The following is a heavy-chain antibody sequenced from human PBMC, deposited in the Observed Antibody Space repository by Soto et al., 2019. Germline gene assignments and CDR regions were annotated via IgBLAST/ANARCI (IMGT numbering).Heavy chain of an antibody. D-gene: IGHD5-12*01. J-gene: IGHJ6*02. CDR1: GFTFTSCD. V-gene: IGHV3-23*01. CDR2: ISVSGGIT. CDR3: AKGGPWWLPRLGGVYYDGMDV. Sequence: VQLLESGGGLVQPGGSLRLSCAASGFTFTSCDMSWVRQAPGKGLEWVSAISVSGGITYYADSVKGRFIISRDNSKNTLYLQMNSLRGEDTAVYYCAKGGPWWLPRLGGVYYDGMDVWGQGTTVTVSS.